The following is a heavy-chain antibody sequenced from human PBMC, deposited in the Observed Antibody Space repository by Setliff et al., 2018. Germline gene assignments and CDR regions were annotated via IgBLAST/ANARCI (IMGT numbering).Heavy chain of an antibody. D-gene: IGHD3-10*01. J-gene: IGHJ4*02. V-gene: IGHV5-51*01. CDR1: GYSFTNYW. Sequence: RGESLKISCKGSGYSFTNYWIGWVRQMPGKGLEWMGIIYPGDSDTRYGPSFQGQVTISADKSISTAYLQWSSLKASDTAMYYCAVLQVPLAAPAHFEFWGQGTPVTVSS. CDR3: AVLQVPLAAPAHFEF. CDR2: IYPGDSDT.